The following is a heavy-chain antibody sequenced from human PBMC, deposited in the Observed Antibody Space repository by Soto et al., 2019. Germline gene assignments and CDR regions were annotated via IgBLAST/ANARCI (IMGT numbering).Heavy chain of an antibody. D-gene: IGHD2-21*01. CDR1: GFSFGDYA. CDR2: ITWNGGTI. V-gene: IGHV3-9*01. CDR3: ASTGDRQGDY. J-gene: IGHJ4*02. Sequence: SLRLSCAASGFSFGDYAMHWVRQAPGKGLEWVSGITWNGGTIGYADSVKGRFTISRDNAKNSLYLQMNSLRAEDTALYYCASTGDRQGDYWGQGTLVTVSS.